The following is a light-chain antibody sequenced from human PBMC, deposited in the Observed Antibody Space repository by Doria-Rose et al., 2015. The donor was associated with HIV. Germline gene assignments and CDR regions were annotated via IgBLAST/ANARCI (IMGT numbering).Light chain of an antibody. CDR2: GNT. J-gene: IGLJ1*01. V-gene: IGLV1-40*01. CDR3: QSYDSRLSVYV. Sequence: QPVLAQPPSVSGAPGQRVAISCTGSSSNIGAGFDVNWYRPFPGTAPQLLIHGNTNRPSGVPDRFSGSKSGTSASLAISGLRAEDEADYYCQSYDSRLSVYVFGTGTKVTVL. CDR1: SSNIGAGFD.